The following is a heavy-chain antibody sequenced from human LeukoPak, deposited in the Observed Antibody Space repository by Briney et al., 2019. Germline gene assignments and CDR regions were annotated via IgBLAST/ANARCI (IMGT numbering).Heavy chain of an antibody. CDR2: INPNSGGT. CDR3: ARGTQAAGRGR. J-gene: IGHJ4*02. CDR1: GYTFTGYY. D-gene: IGHD6-13*01. V-gene: IGHV1-2*02. Sequence: RASVKVSCKASGYTFTGYYMHWVRQAPGQGLEWMGWINPNSGGTNYAQKFPGRVTMTSDTSTSTAYMELSRLRSDDTAVYYCARGTQAAGRGRWGQGTLVTVSS.